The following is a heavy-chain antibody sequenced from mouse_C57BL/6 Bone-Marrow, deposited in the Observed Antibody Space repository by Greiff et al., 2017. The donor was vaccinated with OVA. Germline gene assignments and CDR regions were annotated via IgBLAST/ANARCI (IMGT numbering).Heavy chain of an antibody. Sequence: QVQLQQSGAELVRPGASVTLSCKASGYTFTDYEMHWVKQTPVHGLEWIGAIDPETGGTAYNQKFKGKAILTADKSSSTAYIEIRNLTSEGSAVYYCTRGYSSYYAMDYWGQGASVTVSS. J-gene: IGHJ4*01. D-gene: IGHD2-5*01. CDR3: TRGYSSYYAMDY. CDR1: GYTFTDYE. CDR2: IDPETGGT. V-gene: IGHV1-15*01.